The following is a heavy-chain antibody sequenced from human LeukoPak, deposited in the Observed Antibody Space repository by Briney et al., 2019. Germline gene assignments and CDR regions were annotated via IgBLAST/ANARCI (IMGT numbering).Heavy chain of an antibody. D-gene: IGHD6-19*01. Sequence: GGSPRLSCAASGFTFSSYAMSWVRQAPGKGLEWVSAISGSGGSTYYADSVKGRFTISRDNSKNTLYLQMNSLRAEDTAVYYCAKASDSSGWHRNFDYWGQGTLVTVSS. J-gene: IGHJ4*02. CDR2: ISGSGGST. CDR1: GFTFSSYA. V-gene: IGHV3-23*01. CDR3: AKASDSSGWHRNFDY.